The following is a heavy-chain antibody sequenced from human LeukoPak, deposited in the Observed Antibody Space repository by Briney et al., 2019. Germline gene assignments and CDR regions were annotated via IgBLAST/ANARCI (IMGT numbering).Heavy chain of an antibody. CDR3: ARHRPAAAGSPLRYFDY. CDR2: ISYSGTT. Sequence: SETLSLTCTVSGGSISSYYWSWIRQPPGKGLEWIGYISYSGTTNYNPSLKSRVTISVDTSKNQFSLKVSSVTAADTAVYYCARHRPAAAGSPLRYFDYWGQGTLVTVSS. D-gene: IGHD6-13*01. J-gene: IGHJ4*02. V-gene: IGHV4-59*08. CDR1: GGSISSYY.